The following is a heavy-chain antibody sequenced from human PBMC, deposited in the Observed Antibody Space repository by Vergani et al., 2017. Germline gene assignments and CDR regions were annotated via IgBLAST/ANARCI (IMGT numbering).Heavy chain of an antibody. V-gene: IGHV3-21*01. D-gene: IGHD6-13*01. CDR2: ISSSSSYI. CDR3: ARGEGAAAGH. J-gene: IGHJ4*02. CDR1: GLTFSSYS. Sequence: VQMVESGGGLVKPGGSLRLSCAASGLTFSSYSMNWVRQAPGKGLEWVSSISSSSSYIYYADSVKGRFTISRDNAKNSLYLQMNSLRAEDTAVYYCARGEGAAAGHWGQGTLVTVSS.